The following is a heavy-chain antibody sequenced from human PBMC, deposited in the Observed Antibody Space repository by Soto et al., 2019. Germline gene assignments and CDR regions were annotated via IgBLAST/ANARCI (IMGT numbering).Heavy chain of an antibody. CDR2: IYSGGST. CDR3: ARDRTPYDFWSGYTIDAFDI. CDR1: GFTVSSNY. J-gene: IGHJ3*02. D-gene: IGHD3-3*01. Sequence: PGGSLRLSCAASGFTVSSNYMSWVRQAPGKGLEWVSVIYSGGSTYYADSVKGRFTISRDNSKNTLYLQMNSLRAEDTAVYYCARDRTPYDFWSGYTIDAFDIWGQGTMVTVSS. V-gene: IGHV3-66*01.